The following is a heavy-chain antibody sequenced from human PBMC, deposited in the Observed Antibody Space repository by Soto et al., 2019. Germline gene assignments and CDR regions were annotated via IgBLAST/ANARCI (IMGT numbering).Heavy chain of an antibody. CDR2: IYYSGST. J-gene: IGHJ5*02. CDR3: ARLLLLYGDYWFDP. CDR1: GGSISSYY. Sequence: SETLSLTCTVSGGSISSYYWSWIRQPPGKGLEWIGYIYYSGSTNYNPSLKSRVTISVDTSKNQFSLKLSSVTAADTAVYYCARLLLLYGDYWFDPWGQGTLVTVSS. D-gene: IGHD4-17*01. V-gene: IGHV4-59*08.